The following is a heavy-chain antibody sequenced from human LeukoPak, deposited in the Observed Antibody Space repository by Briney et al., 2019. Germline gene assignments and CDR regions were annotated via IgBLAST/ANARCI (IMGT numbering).Heavy chain of an antibody. Sequence: GGSLRLSCAASGFTFSNYAMGWVRQAPGKGLEWVSGVSGSGDSTKYADSVKGRFTISRDNSKNTLYLQMNSLRAEETAVYYCAKDKRVVVAVGGDYWGQGTLVTVSS. CDR1: GFTFSNYA. CDR3: AKDKRVVVAVGGDY. CDR2: VSGSGDST. D-gene: IGHD2-15*01. V-gene: IGHV3-23*01. J-gene: IGHJ4*02.